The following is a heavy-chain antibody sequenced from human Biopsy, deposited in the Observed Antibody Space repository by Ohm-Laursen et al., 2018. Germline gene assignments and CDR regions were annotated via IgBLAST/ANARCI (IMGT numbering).Heavy chain of an antibody. CDR2: ISNSGTT. CDR1: GASVRSHF. Sequence: GTLSLTCTLSGASVRSHFLTWIRQPPGKGLQWIGSISNSGTTKSSPSLKSRVNISLHTSKNQLSLKLTSVTAADTAVYHCARLSTLFGVADFTDDWGQGTLVTVSS. J-gene: IGHJ4*02. D-gene: IGHD3-3*01. CDR3: ARLSTLFGVADFTDD. V-gene: IGHV4-59*08.